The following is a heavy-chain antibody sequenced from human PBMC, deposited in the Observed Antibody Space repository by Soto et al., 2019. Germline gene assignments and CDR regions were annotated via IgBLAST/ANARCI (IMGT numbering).Heavy chain of an antibody. CDR3: ARTSSGHADFDS. J-gene: IGHJ4*02. V-gene: IGHV2-5*02. CDR2: IYWDDDK. D-gene: IGHD3-22*01. Sequence: QITLKESGPTLVKPTQTLTLTCTFSGFALNTSAVGVGWIRQPPGKALEWLALIYWDDDKHYSPSLKNRLTITNDTSKNQVVLTMTNLDPVDTATYYCARTSSGHADFDSWGQGTLVTVSS. CDR1: GFALNTSAVG.